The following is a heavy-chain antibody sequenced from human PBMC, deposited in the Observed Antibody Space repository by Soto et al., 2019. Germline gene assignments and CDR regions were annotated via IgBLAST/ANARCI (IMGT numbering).Heavy chain of an antibody. Sequence: SVKVSCKALGNTFTYRYLHWVRQAPGQALEWMGWITPFNGDVHYAQKFQERVTITRDRSINTAYMRMSGLRSEDTAMYYCASGGAGSGPFTWELPDHWGQGTLVTVSS. D-gene: IGHD1-26*01. V-gene: IGHV1-45*02. CDR3: ASGGAGSGPFTWELPDH. CDR2: ITPFNGDV. CDR1: GNTFTYRY. J-gene: IGHJ4*02.